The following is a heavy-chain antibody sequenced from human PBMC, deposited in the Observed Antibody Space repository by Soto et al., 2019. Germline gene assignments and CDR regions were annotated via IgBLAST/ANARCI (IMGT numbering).Heavy chain of an antibody. V-gene: IGHV3-7*01. D-gene: IGHD6-13*01. J-gene: IGHJ4*02. CDR3: ARDRTPGIAAGFDY. CDR2: IKQDGSEK. Sequence: GGSLRLSCAASGFTFSSYWMSWVRQAPGKGLEWVANIKQDGSEKYYVDSVKGRFTISRDNAKNSLYLQMNSLRAEDTAVYYCARDRTPGIAAGFDYWGQGTLVTVSS. CDR1: GFTFSSYW.